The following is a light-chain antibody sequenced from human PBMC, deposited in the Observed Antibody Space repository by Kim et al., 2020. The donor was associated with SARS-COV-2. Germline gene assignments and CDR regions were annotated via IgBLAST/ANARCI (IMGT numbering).Light chain of an antibody. V-gene: IGLV2-14*03. CDR3: SSYSSANFAV. CDR2: AVT. CDR1: STDIGGYDY. J-gene: IGLJ2*01. Sequence: QSALTQPASVSGSPGQSITISCTGTSTDIGGYDYVSWYQQHPGKAPKLIIYAVTQRPSGVSNHFSASKFANTASLTISGLQAEDEADYYCSSYSSANFAVFGRGTQLTVL.